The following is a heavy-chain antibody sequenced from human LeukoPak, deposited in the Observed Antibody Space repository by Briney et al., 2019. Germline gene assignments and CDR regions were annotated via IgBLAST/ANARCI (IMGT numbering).Heavy chain of an antibody. J-gene: IGHJ4*02. CDR3: AREHYGDYVSYFDY. CDR1: GYTFTGYY. Sequence: ASVKVSCKASGYTFTGYYMHWVRQAPGQGLEWMGRINPNSGGTNYAQKFQGRVTMTRDTSISTAYMELSRLRSDDTAVYYCAREHYGDYVSYFDYWGQGTLVTVSS. CDR2: INPNSGGT. D-gene: IGHD4-17*01. V-gene: IGHV1-2*06.